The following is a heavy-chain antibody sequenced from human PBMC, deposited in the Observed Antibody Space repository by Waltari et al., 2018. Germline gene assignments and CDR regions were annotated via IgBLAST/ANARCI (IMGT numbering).Heavy chain of an antibody. V-gene: IGHV3-11*04. Sequence: QAQLVESGGGLVRPGGSLRLACTASGFTFGNIYMSWIRQARGKGLEWISYISSSGDVVYYADSVKGRFAVTRDNAENSLFLQLNSLRPNDTAMYYCARGSVADPWGQGTLVTVSS. CDR3: ARGSVADP. D-gene: IGHD6-19*01. CDR1: GFTFGNIY. J-gene: IGHJ5*02. CDR2: ISSSGDVV.